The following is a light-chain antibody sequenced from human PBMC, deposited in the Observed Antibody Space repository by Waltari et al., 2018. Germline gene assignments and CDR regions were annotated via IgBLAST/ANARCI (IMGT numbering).Light chain of an antibody. V-gene: IGLV4-69*01. J-gene: IGLJ3*02. Sequence: QLVVTQPPSASASLGASVKLTCPLSSGHSNFVIAWHQQQSGQGPRFLMKLYRNGSHTKGDGIPHRFSGSSSGAERFLIISSLQSADEADYYCQTWGNGIRVFGGGTKLTVL. CDR3: QTWGNGIRV. CDR1: SGHSNFV. CDR2: LYRNGSH.